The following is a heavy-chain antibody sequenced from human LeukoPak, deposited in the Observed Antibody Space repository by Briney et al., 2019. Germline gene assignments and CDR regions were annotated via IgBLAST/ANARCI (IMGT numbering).Heavy chain of an antibody. D-gene: IGHD3-10*01. CDR2: ISYSGTT. Sequence: SEALSLTCTVSSASISSSPYYWGWIRQSPGKGLEWIGSISYSGTTYYNPSLKSRVTISVDTSKNHFSLKLSSVTAADTAVYYCAANSADYNTLGSSYKVWGQGTLVTVSS. J-gene: IGHJ4*02. CDR1: SASISSSPYY. CDR3: AANSADYNTLGSSYKV. V-gene: IGHV4-39*02.